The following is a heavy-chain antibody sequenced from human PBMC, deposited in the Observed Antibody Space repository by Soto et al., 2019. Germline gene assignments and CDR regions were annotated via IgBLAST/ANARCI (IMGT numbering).Heavy chain of an antibody. V-gene: IGHV5-51*01. D-gene: IGHD5-12*01. CDR1: GYSFTSYW. CDR2: IYPGDSDT. CDR3: ARFGRDGYSYYYYGMDV. Sequence: GESLKISCKGSGYSFTSYWIGWVRQMPGKGLEWMGIIYPGDSDTRYSPSFQGQVTISADKSISTAYLQWSSLKASDTAMHYCARFGRDGYSYYYYGMDVWGQGTTVTVSS. J-gene: IGHJ6*02.